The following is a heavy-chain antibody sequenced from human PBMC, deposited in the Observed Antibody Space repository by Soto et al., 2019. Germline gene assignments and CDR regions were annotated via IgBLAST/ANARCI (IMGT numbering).Heavy chain of an antibody. J-gene: IGHJ4*02. Sequence: QVQLQESGPGLVKPSQTLSLTFSVSGESISSGGYYWSWIRHRPGKGLEWIGYIYDTESAYYNPSLKRRVSISMDTSENHFAMILTSVTAADSVVYYCARASSSSSAADYWGQGLQVTVSS. CDR3: ARASSSSSAADY. CDR2: IYDTESA. D-gene: IGHD6-6*01. V-gene: IGHV4-31*03. CDR1: GESISSGGYY.